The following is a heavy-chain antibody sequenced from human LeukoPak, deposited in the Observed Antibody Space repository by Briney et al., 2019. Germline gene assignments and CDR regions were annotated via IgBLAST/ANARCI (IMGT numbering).Heavy chain of an antibody. Sequence: GGSLRLSCAASGFSFSDSYMTWIRQAPGKGLEWVSYISSSSSTIYYADSVKGRFTISRDNAKNSLYLQMNSLRAEDTAVYYCARGTKVVFDYWGQGTLVTASS. CDR2: ISSSSSTI. CDR3: ARGTKVVFDY. J-gene: IGHJ4*02. V-gene: IGHV3-11*04. D-gene: IGHD2-2*01. CDR1: GFSFSDSY.